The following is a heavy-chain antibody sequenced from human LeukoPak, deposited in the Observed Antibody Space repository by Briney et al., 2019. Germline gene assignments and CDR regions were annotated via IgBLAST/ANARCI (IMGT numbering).Heavy chain of an antibody. CDR3: ARGREAYDYGSGTYYTSYYYYMDV. D-gene: IGHD3-10*01. CDR1: GGSISSGSYY. CDR2: IYTSGST. V-gene: IGHV4-61*02. Sequence: PSETLSLTCTVSGGSISSGSYYWSWIRQPAGKGLEWIGRIYTSGSTNYNPSLKSRVTISVDTSKNQFSLRLSSVTAADTAVFYCARGREAYDYGSGTYYTSYYYYMDVWDKGTTVALSS. J-gene: IGHJ6*03.